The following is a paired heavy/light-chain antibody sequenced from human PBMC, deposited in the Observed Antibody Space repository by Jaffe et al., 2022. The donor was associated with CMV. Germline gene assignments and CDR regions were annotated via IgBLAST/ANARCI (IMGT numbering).Heavy chain of an antibody. D-gene: IGHD3-16*01. CDR3: AREITGHNHDNYWYFDL. Sequence: QVQLLESGPGLVKPSETLSLTCSVSSGSMSGYYWTWIRQSPGEGLEWIANIYYSGTVKYNPSLRSRLSTSIDTSKNQFFLKLNSVTAADTAIYFCAREITGHNHDNYWYFDLWGRGTLVTVSS. J-gene: IGHJ2*01. V-gene: IGHV4-59*01. CDR2: IYYSGTV. CDR1: SGSMSGYY.
Light chain of an antibody. CDR3: QTWDSNNARV. CDR2: QDT. Sequence: SYGLIQPPSVSVSPGQTATITCSGDKLAYKYVCWYQQKPGQSPAVVIYQDTKRPSGIPERFSGSNSGNTASLTISGSQATDEADYYCQTWDSNNARVFGGGTKLTVL. J-gene: IGLJ3*02. V-gene: IGLV3-1*01. CDR1: KLAYKY.